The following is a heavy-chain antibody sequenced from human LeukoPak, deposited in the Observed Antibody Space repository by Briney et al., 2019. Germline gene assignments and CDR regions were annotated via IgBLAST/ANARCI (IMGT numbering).Heavy chain of an antibody. CDR2: ISGRDSNT. D-gene: IGHD2-2*01. CDR3: AKSIVVVPAARGYYFDY. V-gene: IGHV3-23*01. CDR1: GFTFSSYG. Sequence: PGGSLRLSCAASGFTFSSYGMSWVRQAPGKGLEWVSAISGRDSNTYYADSVKGRFTISRDNSKNTLYLQMNSLRAEDTAVYYCAKSIVVVPAARGYYFDYWGQGTLVTVSS. J-gene: IGHJ4*02.